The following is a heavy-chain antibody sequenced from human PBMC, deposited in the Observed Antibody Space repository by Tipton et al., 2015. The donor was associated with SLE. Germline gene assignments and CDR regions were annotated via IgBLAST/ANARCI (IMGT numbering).Heavy chain of an antibody. CDR1: GYTFTSHG. CDR3: ARDGCSSISCYGNSYYYGLDV. Sequence: QVQLVQSGAELKKPGASVKVSCKASGYTFTSHGINWVRQAPGRGLEWMGWISPYSADTNFAQKVQGRVTMTTDTSTSTAFMELRSLTSDDTAVYYCARDGCSSISCYGNSYYYGLDVWGQGTPVTVSS. J-gene: IGHJ6*02. D-gene: IGHD2-2*01. CDR2: ISPYSADT. V-gene: IGHV1-18*01.